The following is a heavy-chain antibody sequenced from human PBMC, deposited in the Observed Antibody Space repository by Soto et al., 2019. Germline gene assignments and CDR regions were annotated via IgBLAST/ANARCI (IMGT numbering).Heavy chain of an antibody. CDR3: ARDGGRHSGGIDY. Sequence: QVQLVQSGAEVKKPGSSVKVSCKASGGTFSSYSIIWVRQAPGQGLEWMGEIIPIFGTANYAQKFQGRVTITADESTSTAYMELISLRSEDTAVYYCARDGGRHSGGIDYWGQGTLVIISS. CDR2: IIPIFGTA. CDR1: GGTFSSYS. V-gene: IGHV1-69*01. J-gene: IGHJ4*02. D-gene: IGHD1-26*01.